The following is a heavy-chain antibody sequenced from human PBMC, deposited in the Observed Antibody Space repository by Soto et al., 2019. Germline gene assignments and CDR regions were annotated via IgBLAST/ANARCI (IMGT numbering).Heavy chain of an antibody. CDR2: IIPIFGTA. CDR1: GGTFSSYA. CDR3: ARALRYFDGLSNPRVNYHYYGMDV. D-gene: IGHD3-9*01. Sequence: QVQLVQSGAEVKKPGSSVKVSCKASGGTFSSYAISWVRQAPGQGLEWMGGIIPIFGTANYAQKFQGRVTITADESTSNAYRELGSPRSEDQAVYYCARALRYFDGLSNPRVNYHYYGMDVWGQGTTVTVSS. J-gene: IGHJ6*02. V-gene: IGHV1-69*01.